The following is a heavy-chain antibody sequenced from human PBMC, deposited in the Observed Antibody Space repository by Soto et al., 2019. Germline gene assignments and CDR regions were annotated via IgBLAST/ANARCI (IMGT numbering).Heavy chain of an antibody. J-gene: IGHJ4*02. CDR3: ARLVVAGITYYVDS. Sequence: QITLKESGPTLVKPTQTLTLTCTFSGFSLSSSGVGVGWIRQPPGKALEWLTFIYWDDDKRYSPSLKSRLTITKDTSKNKVVLTLTTKDPVDTATYYCARLVVAGITYYVDSWGQGTLLTVSS. D-gene: IGHD2-15*01. V-gene: IGHV2-5*02. CDR1: GFSLSSSGVG. CDR2: IYWDDDK.